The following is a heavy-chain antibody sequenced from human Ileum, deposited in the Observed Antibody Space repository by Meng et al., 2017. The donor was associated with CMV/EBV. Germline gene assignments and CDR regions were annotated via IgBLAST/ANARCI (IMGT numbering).Heavy chain of an antibody. J-gene: IGHJ4*02. V-gene: IGHV3-33*03. CDR2: VWYDGSNQ. D-gene: IGHD6-13*01. CDR3: AKDGGPYSSSWYPLDY. CDR1: FTFNSYG. Sequence: FTFNSYGMQWVRQAPGKGLEWVAVVWYDGSNQYYVDSVKGRFTIARDNSKNTLYLQMNSLRAEDTSLYYCAKDGGPYSSSWYPLDYWGQGTLVTVSS.